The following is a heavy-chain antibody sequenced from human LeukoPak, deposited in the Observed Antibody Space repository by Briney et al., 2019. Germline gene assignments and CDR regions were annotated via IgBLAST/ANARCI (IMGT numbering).Heavy chain of an antibody. V-gene: IGHV4-34*01. J-gene: IGHJ4*02. CDR1: GGSFRGYY. Sequence: PSDTLSLTCAVYGGSFRGYYWSWIRQPPGKGLEWIGEINHSGSTNYNPSLNIRVTISVDTSTNQFSLKLSSVTAADTAVYYCARGHRGSSWSFDYWGQGTLVTVSS. CDR2: INHSGST. D-gene: IGHD6-13*01. CDR3: ARGHRGSSWSFDY.